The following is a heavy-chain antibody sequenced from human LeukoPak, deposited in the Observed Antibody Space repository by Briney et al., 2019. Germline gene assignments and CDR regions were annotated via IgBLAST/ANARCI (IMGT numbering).Heavy chain of an antibody. D-gene: IGHD6-19*01. CDR1: GFTFDDYG. CDR2: INWNGGST. Sequence: GGSLRLSCAASGFTFDDYGMSWVRQAPGKGLEWVSGINWNGGSTGYADSVKGRFTISRDKAKNSLYLQMNSLRAEDTAVYYCARETPDSSGWDWGQGTLVTVSS. J-gene: IGHJ4*02. CDR3: ARETPDSSGWD. V-gene: IGHV3-20*04.